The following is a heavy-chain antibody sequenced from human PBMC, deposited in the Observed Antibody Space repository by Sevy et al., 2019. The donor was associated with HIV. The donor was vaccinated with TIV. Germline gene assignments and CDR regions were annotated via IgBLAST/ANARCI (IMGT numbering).Heavy chain of an antibody. D-gene: IGHD3-10*01. CDR2: ISGSGGSI. V-gene: IGHV3-23*01. CDR3: ANALSGSARNWYFDL. J-gene: IGHJ2*01. Sequence: GGSLRLSCAASGFTFNNYALSWVRQAPGKGLEWVSAISGSGGSIYFADSVRGRFTISRFNSRETLELQMNGLRVEDTAVDYCANALSGSARNWYFDLWGRGTLVTVSS. CDR1: GFTFNNYA.